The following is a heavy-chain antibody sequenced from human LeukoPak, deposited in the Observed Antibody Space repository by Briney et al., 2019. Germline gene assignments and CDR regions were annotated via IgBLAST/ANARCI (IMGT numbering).Heavy chain of an antibody. CDR2: INHSGST. V-gene: IGHV4-34*01. D-gene: IGHD2-21*02. Sequence: SETLSLTCAVYGGSFSGYYWSWIRQPPGKGLEWIGEINHSGSTNYNPSLKSRVTISVDTSKNQFSLKLSSVTAADTAVYYCARSNCGGDCSFDYGGQETLVTVSS. CDR1: GGSFSGYY. J-gene: IGHJ4*02. CDR3: ARSNCGGDCSFDY.